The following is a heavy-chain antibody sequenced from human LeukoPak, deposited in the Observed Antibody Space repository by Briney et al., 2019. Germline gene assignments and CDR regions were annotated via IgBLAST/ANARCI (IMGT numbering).Heavy chain of an antibody. V-gene: IGHV3-48*01. CDR3: AREINKWFDP. CDR1: GFTXXSYS. Sequence: XXCXXXGFTXXSYSMNWVRQAPGKGLEWVSYISSSSSTIYYADSVKGRFTISRDNAKNSLYLQMNSLRAEDTAVYYCAREINKWFDPWGQGTLVTVSS. CDR2: ISSSSSTI. J-gene: IGHJ5*02.